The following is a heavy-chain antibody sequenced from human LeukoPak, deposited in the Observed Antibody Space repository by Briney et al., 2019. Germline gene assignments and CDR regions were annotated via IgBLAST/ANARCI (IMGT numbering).Heavy chain of an antibody. CDR1: GYTFTSYG. CDR2: ISAYNGNT. J-gene: IGHJ4*02. CDR3: ARVNHGTAMVQLLDY. Sequence: GASVKVSCKASGYTFTSYGISWVRQAPGQGLEWMGWISAYNGNTNYAQKLQGRVTTTTDTSTSTAYMELRSLRSDDTAVYYCARVNHGTAMVQLLDYWGQGTLVTVSS. D-gene: IGHD5-18*01. V-gene: IGHV1-18*01.